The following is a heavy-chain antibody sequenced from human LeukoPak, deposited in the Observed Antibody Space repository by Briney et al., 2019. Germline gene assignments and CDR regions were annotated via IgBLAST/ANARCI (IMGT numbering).Heavy chain of an antibody. CDR3: ARAKTTIVATNWFDP. J-gene: IGHJ5*02. CDR2: INHSGST. V-gene: IGHV4-34*01. Sequence: GSLRLSCAASGFTVSSNYMSWVRQPPGKGLEWIGEINHSGSTNYNPSLKSRVTISVDTSKNQFSLKLSSVTAADTAVYYCARAKTTIVATNWFDPWGQGTLVTVSS. CDR1: GFTVSSNY. D-gene: IGHD5-12*01.